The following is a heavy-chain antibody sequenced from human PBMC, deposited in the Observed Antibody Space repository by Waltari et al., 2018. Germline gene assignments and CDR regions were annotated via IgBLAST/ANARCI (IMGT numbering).Heavy chain of an antibody. J-gene: IGHJ6*03. D-gene: IGHD3-9*01. CDR3: TRQHDYDILTGYPEYYYYYMDV. Sequence: EVQLVESGGGLVQPGGSLKLSCAASGFTFSGSAMHWVRQASGNGLERVGRIRSKANSYSTAYASSVEGRFTISRDDSKNTAYLQMNSLKTEDTAVYYCTRQHDYDILTGYPEYYYYYMDVWGKGTTVTISS. V-gene: IGHV3-73*02. CDR2: IRSKANSYST. CDR1: GFTFSGSA.